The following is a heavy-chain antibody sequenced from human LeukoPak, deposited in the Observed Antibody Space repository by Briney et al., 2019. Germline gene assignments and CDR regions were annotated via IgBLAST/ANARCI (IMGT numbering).Heavy chain of an antibody. J-gene: IGHJ4*02. CDR3: ARVVGFGDYPFDY. CDR1: GYTFRGHY. CDR2: IYPNSGGT. V-gene: IGHV1-2*02. D-gene: IGHD4-17*01. Sequence: ASVKVSCKASGYTFRGHYMHWVRQAPGQGLEWMGWIYPNSGGTNYAQKFQGRVTMTRDTSISTAYMELRRLKSDYTAMYYCARVVGFGDYPFDYWGQGTLVTVSS.